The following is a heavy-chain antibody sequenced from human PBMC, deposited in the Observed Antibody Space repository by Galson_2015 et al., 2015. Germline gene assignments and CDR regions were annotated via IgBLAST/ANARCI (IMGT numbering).Heavy chain of an antibody. J-gene: IGHJ4*02. D-gene: IGHD3-16*01. CDR2: IYNGAST. CDR1: GDSIKTHF. CDR3: ARILGGWNQIDY. Sequence: ETLSLTCRVSGDSIKTHFWPWVRQPPGQGLEWIGYIYNGASTNFDPSFQSRASMSVDTSGNQFSLRLTSVTAADTAVYYCARILGGWNQIDYWGQGTLVTVSS. V-gene: IGHV4-59*11.